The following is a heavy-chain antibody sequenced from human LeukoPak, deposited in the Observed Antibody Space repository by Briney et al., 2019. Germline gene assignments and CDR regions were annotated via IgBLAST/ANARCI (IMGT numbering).Heavy chain of an antibody. CDR2: IAYDGGNK. CDR1: GFTFSSYA. Sequence: GGSLRLSCAAPGFTFSSYAIHWVRQAPGKGLEWVAVIAYDGGNKYYADSVKGRFTISRDNSKNTLFLQMNSLRAEDTAVYYCARDSSPWYYYDRSGSNGFDPWGQGTLVTVSS. D-gene: IGHD3-22*01. J-gene: IGHJ5*02. V-gene: IGHV3-30-3*01. CDR3: ARDSSPWYYYDRSGSNGFDP.